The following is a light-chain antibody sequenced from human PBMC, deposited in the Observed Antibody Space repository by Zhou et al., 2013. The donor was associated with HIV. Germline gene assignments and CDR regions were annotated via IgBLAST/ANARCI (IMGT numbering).Light chain of an antibody. V-gene: IGKV3-15*01. CDR2: DAS. J-gene: IGKJ5*01. CDR1: QSVSSN. Sequence: DIVMTQSPPTLSVSPGERATLSCRASQSVSSNLAWYQQKPGQSPSLLIYDASTRATGVPARFSGSGSETEFTLTISSLQSEDFAVYYCQQYNNWPAITFGQGTRLEIK. CDR3: QQYNNWPAIT.